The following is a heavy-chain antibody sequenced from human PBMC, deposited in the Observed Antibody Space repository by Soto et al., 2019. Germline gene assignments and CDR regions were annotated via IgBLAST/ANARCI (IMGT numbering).Heavy chain of an antibody. CDR3: ARIDCTGNNCNPYYHYGMDV. V-gene: IGHV3-33*01. D-gene: IGHD2-8*02. Sequence: AGSLRLSCAASGFTFGTYGMHWVRQIPGNGLQWVAIIWYDGSIKYYADSVKGRFTISRDNSKNTPYLQMNSLRDEDTAVYYCARIDCTGNNCNPYYHYGMDVWGQGTTVTVSS. CDR2: IWYDGSIK. CDR1: GFTFGTYG. J-gene: IGHJ6*02.